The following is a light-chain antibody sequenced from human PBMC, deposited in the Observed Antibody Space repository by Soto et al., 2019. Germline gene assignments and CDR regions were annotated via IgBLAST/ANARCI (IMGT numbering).Light chain of an antibody. Sequence: EIVLTQSPGTLSLSPGERATLSCRASQSVSNNYLAWYQQKPGQAPRLLIYGASNRATGIPDRVSGSGAGTDFTLTISRLEPEDFAVYYCQLYGSSPEWTFGQGTKVDIK. CDR1: QSVSNNY. V-gene: IGKV3-20*01. J-gene: IGKJ1*01. CDR2: GAS. CDR3: QLYGSSPEWT.